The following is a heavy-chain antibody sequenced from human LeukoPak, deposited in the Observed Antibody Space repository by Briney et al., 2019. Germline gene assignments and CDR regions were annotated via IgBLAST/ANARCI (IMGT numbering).Heavy chain of an antibody. J-gene: IGHJ5*02. V-gene: IGHV1-2*02. D-gene: IGHD4-23*01. Sequence: ASVKVSCKASGYTFTSYGISWVRQAPGQGLEWMGWINPNSGGTNYAQKFQGRVTMTRDTSISTAYMELSRLRSDDTAVYYCARGDYGGNSNWFDPWGQGTLVTVSS. CDR2: INPNSGGT. CDR1: GYTFTSYG. CDR3: ARGDYGGNSNWFDP.